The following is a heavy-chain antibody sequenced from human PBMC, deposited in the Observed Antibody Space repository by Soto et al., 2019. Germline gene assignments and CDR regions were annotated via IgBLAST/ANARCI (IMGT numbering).Heavy chain of an antibody. CDR3: VRDRGAGQYFDH. CDR1: GFTFRNYG. D-gene: IGHD6-19*01. V-gene: IGHV3-33*01. CDR2: IWYDGSNK. Sequence: PGGSLRLSCAASGFTFRNYGMHWVRQAPGKGLEWVAVIWYDGSNKYYADSVKGRFTFSRDNSKNMLYLQMNSLRVEDTAVYYCVRDRGAGQYFDHWGQGTLVTAPQ. J-gene: IGHJ4*02.